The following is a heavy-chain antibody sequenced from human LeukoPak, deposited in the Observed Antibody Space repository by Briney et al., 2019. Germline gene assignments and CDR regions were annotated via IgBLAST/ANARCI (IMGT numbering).Heavy chain of an antibody. CDR2: IYYSGST. D-gene: IGHD2-2*01. V-gene: IGHV4-59*01. Sequence: SETLSRTCTVSGGSISSYYWSWIRQPPGKGLEWIGYIYYSGSTNYNPSLKSRVTISVDTSKNQFSLKLSSVTAADTAVYYCARSRVSRSYYFDYWGQGTLVTVSS. CDR1: GGSISSYY. J-gene: IGHJ4*02. CDR3: ARSRVSRSYYFDY.